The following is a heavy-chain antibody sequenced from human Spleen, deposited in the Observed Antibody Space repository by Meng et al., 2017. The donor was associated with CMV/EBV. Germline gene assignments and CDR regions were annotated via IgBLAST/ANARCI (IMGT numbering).Heavy chain of an antibody. D-gene: IGHD2-21*01. V-gene: IGHV3-30-3*01. Sequence: GESLKISCAASGFTFGSYAMHWVRQAPGKGLEWVAVISYDESDKFYADSVKGRFTISRDNSKHTLYLQMNSLRAEDTAVYYCAKDLGGGDNYYYAMDVWGQGTTVTVSS. CDR3: AKDLGGGDNYYYAMDV. CDR1: GFTFGSYA. CDR2: ISYDESDK. J-gene: IGHJ6*02.